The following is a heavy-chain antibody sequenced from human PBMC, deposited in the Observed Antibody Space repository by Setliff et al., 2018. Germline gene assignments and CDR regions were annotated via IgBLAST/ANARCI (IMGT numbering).Heavy chain of an antibody. CDR1: GFTFDDYG. V-gene: IGHV3-9*01. CDR2: ISWNSGSI. Sequence: PGGSLRLSCAASGFTFDDYGMHWVRQAPGKGLEWVSGISWNSGSIGYADSVKGRFTISRDNAKNSLYLQMNSLRAEDTAVYYCARDRVYYGMDVWGQGTTVTVSS. CDR3: ARDRVYYGMDV. J-gene: IGHJ6*02.